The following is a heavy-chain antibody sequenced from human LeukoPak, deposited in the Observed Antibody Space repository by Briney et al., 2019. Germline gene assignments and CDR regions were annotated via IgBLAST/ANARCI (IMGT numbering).Heavy chain of an antibody. Sequence: GGSLRLSCVGSGFAFSGYGLHWVRQAPGEGLKWVAGVSNDGNDEYYAESVKGRFTISRDNSKNTLHLHMNNLRPGDTAMYYCAKDLRRNGRGGFDSWGQGAPVTVSS. D-gene: IGHD3-10*01. J-gene: IGHJ4*02. CDR2: VSNDGNDE. CDR1: GFAFSGYG. CDR3: AKDLRRNGRGGFDS. V-gene: IGHV3-30*18.